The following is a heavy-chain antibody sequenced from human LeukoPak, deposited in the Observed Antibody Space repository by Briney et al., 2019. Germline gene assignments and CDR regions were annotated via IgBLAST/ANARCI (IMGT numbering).Heavy chain of an antibody. V-gene: IGHV3-11*01. J-gene: IGHJ6*02. D-gene: IGHD3-16*01. CDR3: ARGGVMAFSVAYYYYGMDV. CDR2: ISSSGSTI. CDR1: GFTFSDYY. Sequence: PGGSLRLSCAASGFTFSDYYMSWIRQAPGKGLEWVSYISSSGSTIYYADSVKGRFTISRDNAKNSLYLQMNSLRAEDTAVYYCARGGVMAFSVAYYYYGMDVWGQGTTVTVSS.